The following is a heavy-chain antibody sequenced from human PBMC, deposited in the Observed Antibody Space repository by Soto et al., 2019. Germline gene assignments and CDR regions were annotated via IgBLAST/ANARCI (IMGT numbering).Heavy chain of an antibody. V-gene: IGHV1-3*01. CDR2: INAGNGNT. D-gene: IGHD3-22*01. J-gene: IGHJ5*02. CDR3: ARGLYDSSGYYGGDWFDP. Sequence: GASVKVSCKASGYTFTSYAMHWVRQAPGQRLEWMGWINAGNGNTKYSQKFQGRVTITRDTSAGTAYMELSSLRSEDTAVYYCARGLYDSSGYYGGDWFDPWGQGTLVTVSS. CDR1: GYTFTSYA.